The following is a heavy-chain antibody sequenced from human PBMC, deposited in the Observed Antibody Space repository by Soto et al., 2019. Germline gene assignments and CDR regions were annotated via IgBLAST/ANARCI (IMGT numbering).Heavy chain of an antibody. D-gene: IGHD6-6*01. CDR3: ARAPKVSGSSQTRPDF. CDR1: GGSFKSGSYS. J-gene: IGHJ4*02. V-gene: IGHV4-61*01. Sequence: SEALSRTCTVSGGSFKSGSYSWSWIRQPPGKGLEWIGYVYHTGRTNYSPSLKSRVSISIDTSKKQFSLNLASVSAADTAVYYCARAPKVSGSSQTRPDFWGQGTLVTVSS. CDR2: VYHTGRT.